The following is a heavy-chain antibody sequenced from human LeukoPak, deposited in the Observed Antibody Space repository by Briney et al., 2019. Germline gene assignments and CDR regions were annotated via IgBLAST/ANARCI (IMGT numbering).Heavy chain of an antibody. CDR1: GFIFSNYA. CDR3: ARDLVDTKYYYYYMDV. V-gene: IGHV3-30*14. D-gene: IGHD6-6*01. CDR2: IFYDGTIQ. J-gene: IGHJ6*03. Sequence: GGSLRLSCAASGFIFSNYAMHWVRQAPGKGLEWVAVIFYDGTIQYYADSVKGRFTISRDNSKNTLYLQMNSLRAEDTAVYYCARDLVDTKYYYYYMDVWGKGTTVTISS.